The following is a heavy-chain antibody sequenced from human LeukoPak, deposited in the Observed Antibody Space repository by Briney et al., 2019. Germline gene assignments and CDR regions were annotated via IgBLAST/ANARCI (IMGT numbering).Heavy chain of an antibody. CDR2: IYHGGST. Sequence: SETLSLTCAVSGGSISSNYWWSWVRQPPGKGLEWIGEIYHGGSTNYNPSLKSRVTISVDKSKNQFSLKLSSVTAADTAVYYCARWGGSSWYETLRPRSNWFDPWGQGTLVTVSS. J-gene: IGHJ5*02. V-gene: IGHV4-4*02. CDR3: ARWGGSSWYETLRPRSNWFDP. CDR1: GGSISSNYW. D-gene: IGHD6-13*01.